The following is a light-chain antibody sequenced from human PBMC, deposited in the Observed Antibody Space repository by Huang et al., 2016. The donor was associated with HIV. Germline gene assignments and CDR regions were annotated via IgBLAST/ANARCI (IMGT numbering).Light chain of an antibody. CDR1: QDIRNY. CDR3: QQYYSLPLT. V-gene: IGKV1-33*01. J-gene: IGKJ4*01. Sequence: DIQMTQSPSSLSASVRDRVTITCQASQDIRNYLNWYQQKPGKAPKLLIYDASNVETGVPSRFSGSGSGTHFTFTISSLQPEDTATYYCQQYYSLPLTFGGGTKVEIK. CDR2: DAS.